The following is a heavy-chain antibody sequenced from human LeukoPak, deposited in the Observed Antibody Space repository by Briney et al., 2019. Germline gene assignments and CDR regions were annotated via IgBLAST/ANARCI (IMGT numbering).Heavy chain of an antibody. V-gene: IGHV3-11*04. D-gene: IGHD3-3*01. CDR1: GFTFSDYY. J-gene: IGHJ4*02. CDR2: ISSSGSTI. CDR3: AREPEEEWLLLDY. Sequence: GGSLRLSCAASGFTFSDYYKSWIRQAPGKGLEWISYISSSGSTIYYADSVKGRFTISRDKSRNSLYLQMNSLIAEDTAVYYCAREPEEEWLLLDYWGQGTLVTVSS.